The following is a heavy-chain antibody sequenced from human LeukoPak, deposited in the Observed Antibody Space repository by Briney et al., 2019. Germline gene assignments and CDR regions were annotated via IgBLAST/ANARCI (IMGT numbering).Heavy chain of an antibody. J-gene: IGHJ4*02. V-gene: IGHV4-38-2*02. Sequence: SETLSLTCSISGYSISSGYFWGWIRQPPGKGLEWIGSIYYSGNTYYNASLKSQVSISIDTSKNQFSLRLTSVTAADTAVYYCARQTGSGLFILPGGQGTLVTVSS. D-gene: IGHD3/OR15-3a*01. CDR3: ARQTGSGLFILP. CDR2: IYYSGNT. CDR1: GYSISSGYF.